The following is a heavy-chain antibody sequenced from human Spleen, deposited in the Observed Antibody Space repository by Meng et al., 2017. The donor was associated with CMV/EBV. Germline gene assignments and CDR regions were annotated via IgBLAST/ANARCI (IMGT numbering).Heavy chain of an antibody. CDR3: AKVIAAAGTLSDFDY. V-gene: IGHV3-23*01. CDR1: GFTFSSYA. CDR2: ISGSGGST. D-gene: IGHD6-13*01. J-gene: IGHJ4*02. Sequence: GGSLRLSCAASGFTFSSYAMSWVRQAPGKGLEWVSAISGSGGSTYYADSVKGRFTISRDNSKNTLYLQMNSLRAEDTAVYYCAKVIAAAGTLSDFDYWGQGTLVTVSS.